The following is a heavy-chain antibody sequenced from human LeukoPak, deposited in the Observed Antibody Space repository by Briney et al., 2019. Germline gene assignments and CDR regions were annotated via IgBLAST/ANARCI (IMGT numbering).Heavy chain of an antibody. CDR3: GRGPYGSGSYAFNI. V-gene: IGHV4-4*07. CDR2: IYRGGNN. D-gene: IGHD3-10*01. Sequence: PSGTLSLTCTVSGGSISSYYWSWVRQPPGKGLEWIGRIYRGGNNNYNPSPKTRVTTSVDTPKNQFSLKLTSVTAADTAWYFGGRGPYGSGSYAFNIWGQGTMVTVSS. J-gene: IGHJ3*02. CDR1: GGSISSYY.